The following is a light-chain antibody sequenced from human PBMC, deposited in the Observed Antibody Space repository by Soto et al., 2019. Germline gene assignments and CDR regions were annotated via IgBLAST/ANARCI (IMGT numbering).Light chain of an antibody. V-gene: IGKV3-20*01. J-gene: IGKJ2*01. CDR3: QQYATSPRT. CDR2: GAS. Sequence: EIVLTQSPGTLSLSPGERATLSCRASQSVGNNYLAGYQQKHDQAPRLLIYGASSRATGIPERFSGSGSGTDFALAISRLEPEDFAVYYCQQYATSPRTFGQGTRLEIK. CDR1: QSVGNNY.